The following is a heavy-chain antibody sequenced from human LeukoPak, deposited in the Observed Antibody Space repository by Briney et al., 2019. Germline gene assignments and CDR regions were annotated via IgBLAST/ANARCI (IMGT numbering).Heavy chain of an antibody. D-gene: IGHD1-26*01. J-gene: IGHJ4*02. CDR1: GFTFSSYW. CDR3: ARHSPVGIFYFDY. CDR2: IKQDGSEK. V-gene: IGHV3-7*01. Sequence: GGSLRLSCAASGFTFSSYWMSWVRQAPGKGLEWVANIKQDGSEKYYVDSVKGRFTISRDNAKNSLYLQMNSLRAEDTAVYYCARHSPVGIFYFDYWGQGTLVTVSS.